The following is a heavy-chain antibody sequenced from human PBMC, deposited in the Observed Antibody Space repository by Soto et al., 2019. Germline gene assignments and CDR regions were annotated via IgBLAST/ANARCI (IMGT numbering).Heavy chain of an antibody. CDR3: ARDPITMIVVVIGVVDWGYFDY. J-gene: IGHJ4*02. CDR1: GFTFSSYA. CDR2: ISYDGSNK. V-gene: IGHV3-30-3*01. Sequence: QVQLVESGEGVVQPGRSLRLSCAASGFTFSSYAMHWVRQAPGKGLEWVAVISYDGSNKYYADSVKGRFTISRDNSKNTLYLQMNSLRAEDTAVYYCARDPITMIVVVIGVVDWGYFDYWGQGTLVTVSS. D-gene: IGHD3-22*01.